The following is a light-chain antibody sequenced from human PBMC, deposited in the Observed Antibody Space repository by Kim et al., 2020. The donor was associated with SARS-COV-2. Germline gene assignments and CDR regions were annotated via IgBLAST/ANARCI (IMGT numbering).Light chain of an antibody. Sequence: SLSPGDRATLSCRASQSVGSSYLAWYQQKPGQAPRLLIHGASSRATGIPDRFSGSGSGTDFTLTISRLEPEDFAVYYCQQYGSSYTFGQGTKLEI. CDR3: QQYGSSYT. J-gene: IGKJ2*01. V-gene: IGKV3-20*01. CDR2: GAS. CDR1: QSVGSSY.